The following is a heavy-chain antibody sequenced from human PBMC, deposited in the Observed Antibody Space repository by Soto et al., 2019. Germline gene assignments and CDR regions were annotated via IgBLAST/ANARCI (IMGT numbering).Heavy chain of an antibody. V-gene: IGHV3-74*01. CDR1: GFIFKMYW. Sequence: PGGSLRLSCAASGFIFKMYWMHWVRQSPGKGLVWISRIYNDGTYSDYADSVRGRFTISRDNLNDTLYLQMNNLRAEDSGLYYCTRGPRPISTGTGAYWGQGTQVTVSS. J-gene: IGHJ4*02. D-gene: IGHD3-10*01. CDR3: TRGPRPISTGTGAY. CDR2: IYNDGTYS.